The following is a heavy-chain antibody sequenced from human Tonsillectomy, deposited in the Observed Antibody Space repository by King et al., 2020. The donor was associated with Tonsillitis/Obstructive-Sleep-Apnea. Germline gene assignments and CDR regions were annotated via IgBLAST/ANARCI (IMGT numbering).Heavy chain of an antibody. CDR1: RFTFTNAW. CDR3: TTVGPPNTDYYSYYMDV. Sequence: VQLVESGGGLVKPGGSLRISCAASRFTFTNAWMSWVRQGPGKGREWVGRIKSKIDGGTTDYAAPVKGRFTISRDDSKNTLYLQMNSLKTEDTAVYYCTTVGPPNTDYYSYYMDVWGKGTTVTVSS. D-gene: IGHD4/OR15-4a*01. V-gene: IGHV3-15*01. J-gene: IGHJ6*03. CDR2: IKSKIDGGTT.